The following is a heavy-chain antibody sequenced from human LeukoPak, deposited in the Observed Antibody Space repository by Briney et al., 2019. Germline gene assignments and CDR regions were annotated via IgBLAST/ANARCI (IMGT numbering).Heavy chain of an antibody. D-gene: IGHD3-10*01. CDR1: GGSISNYY. CDR3: ARFLYGSGNDY. J-gene: IGHJ4*02. Sequence: SETLSLTCTVSGGSISNYYWSWIRQPPGKGLEWIGYIYYAGSTDYNPSLRSRVTISLDTSKNQFSLILSSVTAADTAMYYCARFLYGSGNDYWGPGTLVTVSS. V-gene: IGHV4-59*01. CDR2: IYYAGST.